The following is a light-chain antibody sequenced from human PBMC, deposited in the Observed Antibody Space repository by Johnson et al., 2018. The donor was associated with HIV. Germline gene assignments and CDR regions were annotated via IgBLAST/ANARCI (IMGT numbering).Light chain of an antibody. CDR3: GTWDSSLSAGPLYV. J-gene: IGLJ1*01. Sequence: QSVLTQPPSVSAAPGQKVTISCSGSSSNIGNNYVSWYQQLPGTAPKLLIYEKNKRPSGIPDRFSASKSGTSATLDITGLQTGDEADYYCGTWDSSLSAGPLYVFGTGTKVTVL. CDR1: SSNIGNNY. CDR2: EKN. V-gene: IGLV1-51*02.